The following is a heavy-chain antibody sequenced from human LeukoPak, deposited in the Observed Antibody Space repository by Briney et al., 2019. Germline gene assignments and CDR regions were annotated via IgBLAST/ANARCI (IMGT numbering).Heavy chain of an antibody. CDR3: AREMGGYSYGDDAFDI. CDR2: IYYSGST. D-gene: IGHD5-18*01. CDR1: GGSISSSSYY. V-gene: IGHV4-39*02. J-gene: IGHJ3*02. Sequence: SETLSLTCTVSGGSISSSSYYWGWIRQPPGKGLEWIGSIYYSGSTYYNPSLKSRVTISVDTSKNQFSLKLSSVTAADTAVYYCAREMGGYSYGDDAFDIWGQGTMVTVSS.